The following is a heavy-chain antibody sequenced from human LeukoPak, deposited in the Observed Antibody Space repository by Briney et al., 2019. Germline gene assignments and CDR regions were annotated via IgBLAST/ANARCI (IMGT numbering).Heavy chain of an antibody. Sequence: GGSLRLSCAASGFTFSSYAMSWVRQAPGKGLEGVSAISGSGGSTYYADSVKGRFTISRDNSKNMLYLQMNSVRAEDTALYYCATGGLGSYYDSSGPFDYWGQGTLVTVSS. CDR2: ISGSGGST. D-gene: IGHD3-22*01. J-gene: IGHJ4*02. CDR1: GFTFSSYA. V-gene: IGHV3-23*01. CDR3: ATGGLGSYYDSSGPFDY.